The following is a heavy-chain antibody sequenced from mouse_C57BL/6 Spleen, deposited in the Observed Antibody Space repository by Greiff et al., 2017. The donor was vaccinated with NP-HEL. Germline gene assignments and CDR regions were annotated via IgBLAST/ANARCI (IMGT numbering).Heavy chain of an antibody. CDR2: FHPYNDDT. D-gene: IGHD2-2*01. CDR1: GYTFTTYP. V-gene: IGHV1-47*01. Sequence: QVQLKESGAELVKPGASVKMSCKASGYTFTTYPIEWMKQNHGKSLEWIGNFHPYNDDTKYNEKFKGKATLTVEKSSSTVYLELSRLTSDDSAVYYCARGGYDEYYFDYWGQGTTLTVSS. CDR3: ARGGYDEYYFDY. J-gene: IGHJ2*01.